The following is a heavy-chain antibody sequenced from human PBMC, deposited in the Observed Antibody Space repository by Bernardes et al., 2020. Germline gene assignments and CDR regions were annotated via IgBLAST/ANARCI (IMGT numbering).Heavy chain of an antibody. Sequence: GGSLRLSCAASGFTFSSYAMSWVRQAPGKGLEWVSAISGSGGSTYYADSVKGRFTISRDNSKNTLYLQMNSLRAEDTAVYYCAKDGAARLHYYYYYGMDVWGQGTTVTVSS. V-gene: IGHV3-23*01. D-gene: IGHD6-6*01. CDR2: ISGSGGST. CDR1: GFTFSSYA. J-gene: IGHJ6*02. CDR3: AKDGAARLHYYYYYGMDV.